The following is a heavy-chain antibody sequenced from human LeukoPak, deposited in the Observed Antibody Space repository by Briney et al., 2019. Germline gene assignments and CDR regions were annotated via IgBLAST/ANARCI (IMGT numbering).Heavy chain of an antibody. J-gene: IGHJ6*03. CDR2: INPNSGGT. Sequence: ASVKVSCKASGYTFNGYYMHWVRQAPGQGLEWMGWINPNSGGTNYAQKFQGRVTMTRDTSISTAYMELSRLRSDDTAVYYCARVLRIAVAGFNYYYYMDVWGKGTTVTVSS. CDR3: ARVLRIAVAGFNYYYYMDV. D-gene: IGHD6-19*01. CDR1: GYTFNGYY. V-gene: IGHV1-2*02.